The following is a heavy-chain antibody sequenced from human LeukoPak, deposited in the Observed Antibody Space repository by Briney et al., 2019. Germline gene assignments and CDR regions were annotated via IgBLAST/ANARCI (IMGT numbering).Heavy chain of an antibody. CDR3: AKDRLGGPYFFHY. Sequence: GGSLRLSCAGSGLTLSRSWMSWVRQAPGKGLQWVANIKEDESEKDYVDSVKGRFTISRDDAKNTLYLQINTLRAEDTAVYFCAKDRLGGPYFFHYWGQGTLVTVSS. CDR2: IKEDESEK. V-gene: IGHV3-7*03. CDR1: GLTLSRSW. J-gene: IGHJ4*02. D-gene: IGHD3-16*01.